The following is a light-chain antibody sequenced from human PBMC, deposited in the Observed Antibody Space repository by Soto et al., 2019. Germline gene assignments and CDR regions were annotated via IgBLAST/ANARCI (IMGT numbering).Light chain of an antibody. CDR3: QQYNNWLIT. J-gene: IGKJ5*01. V-gene: IGKV1-5*03. CDR2: KAS. Sequence: DIQMTQSPSTLSGSVGDRVTITFRASQTISSWLAWYQQKPGKAPKLLIYKASTLKSGVPSRFSGSGSGTEFTLTIGSLQSEDFAVYYCQQYNNWLITFGQGTRLEIK. CDR1: QTISSW.